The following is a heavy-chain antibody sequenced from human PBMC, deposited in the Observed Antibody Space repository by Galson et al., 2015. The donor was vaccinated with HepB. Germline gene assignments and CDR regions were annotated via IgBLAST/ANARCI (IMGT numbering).Heavy chain of an antibody. Sequence: SLRLSCAVSGFTFSGSAMHWVRQASGKGLEWVGRIRSKANSYATAYAASVKGRFAISRDDSENTAYLQMNSLKTEDTAVYYCTRYSTSSILNWFDPWGRGTLVTVSS. V-gene: IGHV3-73*01. CDR1: GFTFSGSA. CDR3: TRYSTSSILNWFDP. CDR2: IRSKANSYAT. D-gene: IGHD2-2*01. J-gene: IGHJ5*02.